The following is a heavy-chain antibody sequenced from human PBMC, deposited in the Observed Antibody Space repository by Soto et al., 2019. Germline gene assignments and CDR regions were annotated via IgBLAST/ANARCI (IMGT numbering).Heavy chain of an antibody. Sequence: QVQLQESGPGQVKSSETLSLTCTVSGGSMSEYFWSWIRQSPGKGLEWIGYIYYLGSTDYNPSLKSRVTISVDTSKRQFSLRLTSVTAADTAVYYCARDGYDGSGSPYPAYWGPGTQVTVSS. CDR3: ARDGYDGSGSPYPAY. CDR2: IYYLGST. J-gene: IGHJ4*02. V-gene: IGHV4-59*01. D-gene: IGHD3-10*01. CDR1: GGSMSEYF.